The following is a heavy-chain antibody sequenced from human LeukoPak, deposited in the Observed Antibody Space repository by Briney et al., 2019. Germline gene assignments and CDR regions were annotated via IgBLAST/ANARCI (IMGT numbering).Heavy chain of an antibody. J-gene: IGHJ5*02. CDR1: GGSISSYY. V-gene: IGHV4-39*01. CDR2: IYYSGST. D-gene: IGHD6-19*01. CDR3: ARQSYSSGWSGVNWFDP. Sequence: VRPSETLSLTCTVSGGSISSYYWSWIRQPPGKGLEWIGSIYYSGSTYYNPSLKSRVTISVDTSKNQFSLKLSSVTAADTAVYYCARQSYSSGWSGVNWFDPWGQGTLVTVSS.